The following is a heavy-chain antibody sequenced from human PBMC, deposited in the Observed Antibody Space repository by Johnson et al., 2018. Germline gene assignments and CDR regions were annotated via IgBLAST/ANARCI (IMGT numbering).Heavy chain of an antibody. CDR2: ISSSSRNI. Sequence: EVQLVESGGGLVQPGGSLRLSCAASGFTFSTYSMHWVRQAPGKGLQWVSYISSSSRNIYYDDSVKGRFTISRDNAKNSVSLQMSSLTADDKAVYYCARDPAGYSGSHYWYFDLWGRGALVTVSS. D-gene: IGHD1-26*01. CDR1: GFTFSTYS. J-gene: IGHJ2*01. V-gene: IGHV3-48*01. CDR3: ARDPAGYSGSHYWYFDL.